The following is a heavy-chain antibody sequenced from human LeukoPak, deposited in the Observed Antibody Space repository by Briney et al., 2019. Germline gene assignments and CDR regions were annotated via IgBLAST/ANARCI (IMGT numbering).Heavy chain of an antibody. Sequence: PSETLSLTCTVSGGSISSYYWSWLRQPPGKGLEWIGDIYYSGSTNYNPSLKSRVTISVDTSKNHSSLRLSSVTAADTAVYYSARLASGSYGPLTPFDYWGQGTLVTASS. J-gene: IGHJ4*02. D-gene: IGHD1-26*01. CDR2: IYYSGST. CDR3: ARLASGSYGPLTPFDY. CDR1: GGSISSYY. V-gene: IGHV4-59*08.